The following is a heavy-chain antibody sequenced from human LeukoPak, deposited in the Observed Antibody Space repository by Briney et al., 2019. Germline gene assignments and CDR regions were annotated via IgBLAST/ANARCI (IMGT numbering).Heavy chain of an antibody. Sequence: GGSLRLSCAASGFTFSNAWMSWVRQAPGKGLEWVGRIKSKTDGGTTDYAAPVKGRFTNSRDDSKNTLYLQMNSLKTEDTAVYYCTTGPPGVVVPAAPPYYFDYWGQGTLVTVSS. CDR1: GFTFSNAW. D-gene: IGHD2-2*01. CDR2: IKSKTDGGTT. V-gene: IGHV3-15*01. CDR3: TTGPPGVVVPAAPPYYFDY. J-gene: IGHJ4*02.